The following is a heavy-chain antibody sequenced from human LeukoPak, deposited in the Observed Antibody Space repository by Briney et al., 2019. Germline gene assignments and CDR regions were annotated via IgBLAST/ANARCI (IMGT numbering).Heavy chain of an antibody. V-gene: IGHV3-53*01. D-gene: IGHD1-26*01. CDR3: ARATGDFVWGALDY. Sequence: GGSLRLSCAASGFTVSSNYMSWVRQAPGKGLEWVSVIYSGGSTYYADSVKGRFTISRDNAKNSLYLQMNSLRAEDTAVYYCARATGDFVWGALDYWGQGTLVTVSS. CDR1: GFTVSSNY. J-gene: IGHJ4*02. CDR2: IYSGGST.